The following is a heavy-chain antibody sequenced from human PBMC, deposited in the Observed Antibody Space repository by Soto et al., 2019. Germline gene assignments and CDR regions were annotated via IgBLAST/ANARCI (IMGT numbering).Heavy chain of an antibody. CDR1: GYTFTNYD. J-gene: IGHJ4*02. Sequence: QVQLVQSGAEVKKPGASVKVSCKTSGYTFTNYDINRVRQATGQGLEWMGWINPKSGNTGYAQQFQGRVIMTRSTSISTAYMELSSLRSEDTAVYYCVRVYGEIDYWGQGTLVTVSS. V-gene: IGHV1-8*01. CDR3: VRVYGEIDY. CDR2: INPKSGNT. D-gene: IGHD3-10*01.